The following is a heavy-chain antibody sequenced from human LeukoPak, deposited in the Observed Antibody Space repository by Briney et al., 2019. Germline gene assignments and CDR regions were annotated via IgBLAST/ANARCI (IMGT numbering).Heavy chain of an antibody. CDR2: ISYDGSNK. J-gene: IGHJ1*01. V-gene: IGHV3-30-3*01. Sequence: GGSLRLSCAASGFTFSSYAMHWVRQAPGKGLEWVAVISYDGSNKYYADSVKGRFTISRDNSKNTLYLQMNSLRAEDTAVYYCARDSGPHSSSFQYWGQGALVTVSS. CDR1: GFTFSSYA. D-gene: IGHD6-13*01. CDR3: ARDSGPHSSSFQY.